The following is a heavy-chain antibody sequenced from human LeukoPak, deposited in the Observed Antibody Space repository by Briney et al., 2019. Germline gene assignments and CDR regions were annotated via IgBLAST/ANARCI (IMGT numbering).Heavy chain of an antibody. CDR2: ISVSGGST. Sequence: PTGGSLRLSGAASGFTFSSYAMSWVRQAPGKGLEWVSAISVSGGSTYYADSVKGRFTISRDNSKNTLYLQMNSLRAEDTAVYYCAKTFLTTDIVATIRRTLFDYWGQGTLVTVSS. CDR1: GFTFSSYA. V-gene: IGHV3-23*01. J-gene: IGHJ4*02. D-gene: IGHD5-12*01. CDR3: AKTFLTTDIVATIRRTLFDY.